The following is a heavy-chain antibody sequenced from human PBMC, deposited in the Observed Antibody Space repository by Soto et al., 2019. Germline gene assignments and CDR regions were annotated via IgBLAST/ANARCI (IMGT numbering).Heavy chain of an antibody. CDR2: ISSSSSTI. Sequence: GGSLRLSCAASGFTFSSYSMNWVRQAPGKGLEWVSYISSSSSTIYYADSVKGRFTISRDNAKNSLYLQMNSLRAEDTAVYYCTSLAKGSEKTSDAFDIWGQGTMVT. CDR3: TSLAKGSEKTSDAFDI. J-gene: IGHJ3*02. V-gene: IGHV3-48*01. CDR1: GFTFSSYS. D-gene: IGHD3-10*01.